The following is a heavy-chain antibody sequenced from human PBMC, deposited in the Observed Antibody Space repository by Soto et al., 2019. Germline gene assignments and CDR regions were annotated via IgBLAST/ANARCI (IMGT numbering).Heavy chain of an antibody. CDR1: GFTFSSYG. D-gene: IGHD2-15*01. CDR3: AKVKGPRSGRPPLDYFDY. V-gene: IGHV3-33*06. Sequence: QPGGSLRLSCAASGFTFSSYGMHWVRQAPGKGLEWVAVIWYDGSNKYCADSVKGRFTISRDNSKNTLYLQMNSLRAEDTAVYYCAKVKGPRSGRPPLDYFDYWGQGTLVTVSS. J-gene: IGHJ4*02. CDR2: IWYDGSNK.